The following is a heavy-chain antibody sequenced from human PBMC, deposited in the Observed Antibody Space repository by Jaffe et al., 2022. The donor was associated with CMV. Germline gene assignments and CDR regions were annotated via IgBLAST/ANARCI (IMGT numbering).Heavy chain of an antibody. J-gene: IGHJ6*03. Sequence: QVQLQESGPGLVKPSETLSLTCTVSGGSISSYYWSWIRQPPGKGLEWIGYIYYSGSTNYNPSLKSRVTISVDTSKNQFSLKLSSVTAADTAVYYCARLEMATSSFYYYYMDVWGKGTTVTVSS. CDR2: IYYSGST. V-gene: IGHV4-59*08. CDR1: GGSISSYY. CDR3: ARLEMATSSFYYYYMDV. D-gene: IGHD5-12*01.